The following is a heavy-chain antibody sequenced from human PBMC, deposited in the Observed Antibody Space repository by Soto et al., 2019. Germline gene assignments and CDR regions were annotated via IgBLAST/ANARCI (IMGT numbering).Heavy chain of an antibody. J-gene: IGHJ4*02. V-gene: IGHV4-39*01. Sequence: SETLSLTCTVSGGSISSSSYYWGWIRQPPGKGLEWIGSIYYSGSTYYNPSLKSRVTISVDTSKNQFSLKLSSVTAADTAVYYCARGVDGDYYDSSGYSFDYWVQGTLVTVSS. CDR3: ARGVDGDYYDSSGYSFDY. CDR1: GGSISSSSYY. CDR2: IYYSGST. D-gene: IGHD3-22*01.